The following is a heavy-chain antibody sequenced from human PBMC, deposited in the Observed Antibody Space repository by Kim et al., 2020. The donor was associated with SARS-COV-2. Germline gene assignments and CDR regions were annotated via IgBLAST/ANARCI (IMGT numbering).Heavy chain of an antibody. Sequence: TPARKRRVTISVDTSKNPFALKLSSVSAADTAVYYCARQRRTSGNYDLDYWGQGTLVTVSS. D-gene: IGHD1-26*01. V-gene: IGHV4-39*01. CDR3: ARQRRTSGNYDLDY. J-gene: IGHJ4*02.